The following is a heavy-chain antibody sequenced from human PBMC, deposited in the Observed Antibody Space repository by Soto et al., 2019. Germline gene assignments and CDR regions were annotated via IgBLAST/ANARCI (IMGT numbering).Heavy chain of an antibody. D-gene: IGHD5-12*01. CDR1: GGSISSGDYY. J-gene: IGHJ6*02. V-gene: IGHV4-30-4*01. CDR3: ARELVATIFVDEVYYGMDV. Sequence: PSETLSLTCTVSGGSISSGDYYWSWIRQPPGKGLERNGYIYYSGSTYYNPSLKSRVTISVDTSKNQFSLKLSSVTAADTAVYYCARELVATIFVDEVYYGMDVWGQGTTVTVSS. CDR2: IYYSGST.